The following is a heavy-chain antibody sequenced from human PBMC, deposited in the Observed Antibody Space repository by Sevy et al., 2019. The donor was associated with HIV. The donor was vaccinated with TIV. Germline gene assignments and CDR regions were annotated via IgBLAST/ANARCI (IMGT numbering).Heavy chain of an antibody. D-gene: IGHD3-22*01. V-gene: IGHV1-69*13. Sequence: ASVKVSCKASGGTFSNSAINWVRQAPGQGLEWMGGIIPIFGRTHYAQKFQDRVSITADESTITAFMELSSLRSEDTAMYYCARDPLPSSVSGGAFDIWGQGTVVNVSS. CDR3: ARDPLPSSVSGGAFDI. J-gene: IGHJ3*02. CDR1: GGTFSNSA. CDR2: IIPIFGRT.